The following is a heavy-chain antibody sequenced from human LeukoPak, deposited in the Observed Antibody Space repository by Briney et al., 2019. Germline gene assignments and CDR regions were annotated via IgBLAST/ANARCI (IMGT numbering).Heavy chain of an antibody. D-gene: IGHD3-22*01. CDR3: ARAHGHYYDSSGYYPLFDY. V-gene: IGHV3-64*01. CDR2: ITTNGGST. CDR1: GFTFSNFA. Sequence: GGSPRLSCAASGFTFSNFAMHWVRQAPGKGLEFVSAITTNGGSTYYANSVKGRFTISRDSSKNTLYLQMGSLRSEDTAVYYCARAHGHYYDSSGYYPLFDYWGQGTLVTVSS. J-gene: IGHJ4*02.